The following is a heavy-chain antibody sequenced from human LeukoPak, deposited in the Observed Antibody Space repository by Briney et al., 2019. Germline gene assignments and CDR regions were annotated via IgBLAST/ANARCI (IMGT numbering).Heavy chain of an antibody. Sequence: GGSLRLSCAASGFTFSRNWMSWVRQAPGMGLEWVANIKQDGREKNYVDSVKGRFTISRDNAKNSLYLQMNSLRAEDTAVYYCARDKGGSYWPLDYWGQGILVIVSS. CDR2: IKQDGREK. J-gene: IGHJ4*02. V-gene: IGHV3-7*01. D-gene: IGHD1-26*01. CDR3: ARDKGGSYWPLDY. CDR1: GFTFSRNW.